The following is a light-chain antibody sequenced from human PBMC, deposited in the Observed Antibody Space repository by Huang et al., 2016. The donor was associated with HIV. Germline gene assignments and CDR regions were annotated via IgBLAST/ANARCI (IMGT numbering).Light chain of an antibody. J-gene: IGKJ1*01. CDR1: QSVSSS. CDR2: DVS. V-gene: IGKV3-11*01. Sequence: IVLTQSPATLSLSPGERATLSCRASQSVSSSLAWYQQKPGQAPRLLIYDVSNRATGIPARFSGSGSGTDFTLTISSLEPEDSAVYYCQQRSSWPGTFGQGTKVEVK. CDR3: QQRSSWPGT.